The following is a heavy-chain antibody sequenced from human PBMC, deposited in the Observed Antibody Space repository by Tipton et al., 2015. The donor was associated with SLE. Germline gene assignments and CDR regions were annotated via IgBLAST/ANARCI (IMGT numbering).Heavy chain of an antibody. V-gene: IGHV4-39*07. CDR1: GGSISSHSSF. D-gene: IGHD2-8*01. J-gene: IGHJ6*02. CDR3: ARGMLTWRGAIIGVDV. Sequence: TLSLTCTVSGGSISSHSSFWGWVRQPPGKGLEWIGEIYHTGTSNYNPSLKSQFTMSVDTSKSQFSLTLDSVTAADTAVYYCARGMLTWRGAIIGVDVWGQGTSVNVSS. CDR2: IYHTGTS.